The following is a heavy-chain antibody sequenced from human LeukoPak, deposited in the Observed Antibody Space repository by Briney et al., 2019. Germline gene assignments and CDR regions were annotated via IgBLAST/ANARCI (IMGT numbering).Heavy chain of an antibody. Sequence: GGSLRLSCAASGFTFSSYAMSWVRQAPGKGLEWVSAFSGSGGSTYYADSVKGRFTISRDNSKNTLYLQMNSLRAEDTAVYYCAKDPIVVVVADPPAWGQGTPVTVSS. V-gene: IGHV3-23*01. CDR2: FSGSGGST. J-gene: IGHJ5*02. D-gene: IGHD2-15*01. CDR1: GFTFSSYA. CDR3: AKDPIVVVVADPPA.